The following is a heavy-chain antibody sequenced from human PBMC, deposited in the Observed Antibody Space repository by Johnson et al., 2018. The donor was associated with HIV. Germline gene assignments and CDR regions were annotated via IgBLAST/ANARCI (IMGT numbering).Heavy chain of an antibody. CDR3: ARGGVIHDAFDI. CDR2: ISYDGSNK. J-gene: IGHJ3*02. V-gene: IGHV3-30*04. Sequence: VQLVESGGGVVQPGRSLRLSCAASAFAFSSYVMHWVRKAPGKGLEWVAVISYDGSNKYYADFVKGRFTISRDNSKNPLYLQMNSLRAEDTAVYYCARGGVIHDAFDIWGQGTMVTVSS. CDR1: AFAFSSYV. D-gene: IGHD3-3*01.